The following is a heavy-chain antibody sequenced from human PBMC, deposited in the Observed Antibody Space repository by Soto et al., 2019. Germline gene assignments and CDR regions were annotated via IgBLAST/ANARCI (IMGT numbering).Heavy chain of an antibody. Sequence: ETLSLTCAVHGGSFSREYWSWIRHPPGKGLEWIGEINHSGSTNYNPSLKSRVTISVDTSKNQFSLKLSSVTAADTAVYYCAREGPIAAAGTGTMRRKQAAFHIWDKATMVTVS. CDR3: AREGPIAAAGTGTMRRKQAAFHI. D-gene: IGHD6-13*01. V-gene: IGHV4-34*01. CDR2: INHSGST. CDR1: GGSFSREY. J-gene: IGHJ3*02.